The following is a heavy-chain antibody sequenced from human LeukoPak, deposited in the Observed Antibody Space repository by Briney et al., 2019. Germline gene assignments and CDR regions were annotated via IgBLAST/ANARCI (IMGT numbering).Heavy chain of an antibody. J-gene: IGHJ1*01. CDR1: GYRFTGYY. CDR3: ARGPDYYESPYFQH. D-gene: IGHD3-22*01. Sequence: ASVKVSCKASGYRFTGYYMHWVRQAPGQGLEWMGWINPNSGGTNYAQKFQGRVTMTRDTPISTVYMELSRLRSDDTAVYYCARGPDYYESPYFQHWGQGTLVTVSS. V-gene: IGHV1-2*02. CDR2: INPNSGGT.